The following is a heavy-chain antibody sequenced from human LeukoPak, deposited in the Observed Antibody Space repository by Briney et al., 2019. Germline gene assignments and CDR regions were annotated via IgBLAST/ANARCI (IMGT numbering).Heavy chain of an antibody. CDR3: AKNRGTSWYKDY. V-gene: IGHV3-23*01. CDR1: GFTFTSYA. CDR2: ISSIGSST. D-gene: IGHD6-13*01. Sequence: GGSLRLSCVVSGFTFTSYAMSWVRQAPGKGLEWVSFISSIGSSTYYAGSVKGRFTISRDNSKNTLYLQMNSLRAEDTAVYYCAKNRGTSWYKDYWGQGTLVTVSS. J-gene: IGHJ4*02.